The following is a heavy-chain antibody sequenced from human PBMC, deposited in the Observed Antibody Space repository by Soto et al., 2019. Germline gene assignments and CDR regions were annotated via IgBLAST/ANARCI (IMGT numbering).Heavy chain of an antibody. D-gene: IGHD1-1*01. CDR3: ARDFYMREPNYFDY. J-gene: IGHJ4*02. CDR2: VSATAGTT. V-gene: IGHV3-23*01. Sequence: GGSLRLSCAASGFTFSNYAMSWVRQAPGKGLEWVSLVSATAGTTYYTDSVKGRFTISRDNSRNTLYLQMNSLRAEDTAVYYCARDFYMREPNYFDYWGQGTLVTVS. CDR1: GFTFSNYA.